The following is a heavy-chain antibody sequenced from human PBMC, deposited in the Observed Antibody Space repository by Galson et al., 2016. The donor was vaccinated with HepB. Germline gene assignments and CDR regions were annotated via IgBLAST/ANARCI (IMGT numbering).Heavy chain of an antibody. CDR1: GFTFGSYW. V-gene: IGHV3-74*01. D-gene: IGHD3-22*01. CDR2: INSDGNTT. J-gene: IGHJ3*02. CDR3: AREGYYYDNSFFRRENAFDI. Sequence: SLRLSCAASGFTFGSYWMHWVRQAPGKGLVWVSRINSDGNTTNYADSVKGRFTISRDNAKNTLYLQVNSLRAEDTAVYYCAREGYYYDNSFFRRENAFDIWGQGTMVTVSS.